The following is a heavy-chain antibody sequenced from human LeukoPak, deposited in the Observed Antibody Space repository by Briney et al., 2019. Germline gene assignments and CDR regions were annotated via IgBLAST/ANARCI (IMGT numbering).Heavy chain of an antibody. D-gene: IGHD6-19*01. CDR2: INPYSGAT. V-gene: IGHV1-2*02. Sequence: ASVRVSCEASGYTFRDYYIHWVRQAPGQGLEWMGWINPYSGATNSAQKFQGRVTMTRDTPITTAYMELRRLRSDDTAVYYCARWLSGAPRDWGQGTLVTVSS. CDR3: ARWLSGAPRD. CDR1: GYTFRDYY. J-gene: IGHJ4*02.